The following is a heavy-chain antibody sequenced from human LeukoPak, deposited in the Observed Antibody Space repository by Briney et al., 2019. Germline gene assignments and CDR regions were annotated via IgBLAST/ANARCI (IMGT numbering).Heavy chain of an antibody. CDR1: GYTFSSYA. J-gene: IGHJ4*02. Sequence: PGGSLRLSCAASGYTFSSYAMRWVRQAPGKGLEYVSAISTNGGTTYYGDSVKGRFTLSRDNSKNMLYLQMGSLRAEDMAVYYCARGKGIYCGGDCSALDYWGQGTLVTVSS. CDR2: ISTNGGTT. D-gene: IGHD2-21*02. CDR3: ARGKGIYCGGDCSALDY. V-gene: IGHV3-64*02.